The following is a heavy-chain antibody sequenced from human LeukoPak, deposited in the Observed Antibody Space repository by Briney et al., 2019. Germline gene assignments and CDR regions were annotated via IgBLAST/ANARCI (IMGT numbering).Heavy chain of an antibody. J-gene: IGHJ4*02. CDR1: GYTFTSYG. V-gene: IGHV1-18*01. Sequence: GASVKVSCKASGYTFTSYGISWVRQAPGQGLEWMGWISAYNGNTNYAQKLQGRVTMTTDTSTSTAYMELRSLRSDDTAVYYCARDLPILPRIVVVTDYWGQGTLVTVSS. CDR3: ARDLPILPRIVVVTDY. D-gene: IGHD2-21*02. CDR2: ISAYNGNT.